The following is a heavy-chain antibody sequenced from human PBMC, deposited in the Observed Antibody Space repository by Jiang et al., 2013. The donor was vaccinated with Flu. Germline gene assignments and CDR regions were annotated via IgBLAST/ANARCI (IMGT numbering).Heavy chain of an antibody. CDR2: IYYSGST. Sequence: GLVKPSETLSLTCTVSGGSVSSGSYYWSWIRQPPGKGLEWIGYIYYSGSTNYNPSLKSRVTISVDTSKNQFSLKLSSVTAADTAVYYCARGEQYYYDSSGYSTRFDYWGQGTLVTVSS. D-gene: IGHD3-22*01. CDR3: ARGEQYYYDSSGYSTRFDY. V-gene: IGHV4-61*01. J-gene: IGHJ4*02. CDR1: GGSVSSGSYY.